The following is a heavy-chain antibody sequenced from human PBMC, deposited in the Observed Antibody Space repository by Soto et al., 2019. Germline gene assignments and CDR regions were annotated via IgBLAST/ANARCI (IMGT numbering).Heavy chain of an antibody. Sequence: SWTLSLTCAVYGGSFSGYYWSWIRQSPGKVLEWIGEITHGGSTTYSPSLTSRVTMSLDTSKNHISLNVTSVTAADTAVYYCARGRLFLTTSGLVITYFDSWGPGALVTVSS. CDR2: ITHGGST. J-gene: IGHJ4*02. V-gene: IGHV4-34*01. CDR3: ARGRLFLTTSGLVITYFDS. D-gene: IGHD3-3*01. CDR1: GGSFSGYY.